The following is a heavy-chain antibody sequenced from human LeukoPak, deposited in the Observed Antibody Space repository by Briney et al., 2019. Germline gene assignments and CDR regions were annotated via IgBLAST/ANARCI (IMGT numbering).Heavy chain of an antibody. Sequence: ASVKVSCKASAYSFTIYTIHWVRQAPGQRLEWMGWINAGNGNRRYSQNFQGRIAITRDTSATTAYMELSSLRPEDTAVCYCARTTRSWYEDNDAFDIWGQGTTVTVSS. D-gene: IGHD6-13*01. V-gene: IGHV1-3*01. CDR2: INAGNGNR. CDR1: AYSFTIYT. J-gene: IGHJ3*02. CDR3: ARTTRSWYEDNDAFDI.